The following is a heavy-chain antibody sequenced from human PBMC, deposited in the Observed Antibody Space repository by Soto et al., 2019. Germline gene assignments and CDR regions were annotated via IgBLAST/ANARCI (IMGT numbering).Heavy chain of an antibody. CDR1: GFTFSSYS. J-gene: IGHJ4*02. Sequence: GGSLRLSCAASGFTFSSYSMNWVRQAPGKGLEWVSYISSSSSTIYYADSVKGRFTISRDNAKNSLYLQMNSLRAEDTAVYYCAREFLRFLEWSREIDYWGQGTLVTVSS. V-gene: IGHV3-48*01. CDR2: ISSSSSTI. D-gene: IGHD3-3*01. CDR3: AREFLRFLEWSREIDY.